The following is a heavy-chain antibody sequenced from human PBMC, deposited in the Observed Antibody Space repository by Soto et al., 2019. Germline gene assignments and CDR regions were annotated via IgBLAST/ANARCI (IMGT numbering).Heavy chain of an antibody. Sequence: SQTLSLTCTISGDSVSSNSAAWNWIRQSPSRGLEWLGRTYYWSKWYNDYAVSVKSRITINPDTSKNQFSLQLNSVTPEDTAVYYCARVVAVAGGFDYWGQGTLVTVSS. CDR2: TYYWSKWYN. CDR3: ARVVAVAGGFDY. D-gene: IGHD6-19*01. J-gene: IGHJ4*02. V-gene: IGHV6-1*01. CDR1: GDSVSSNSAA.